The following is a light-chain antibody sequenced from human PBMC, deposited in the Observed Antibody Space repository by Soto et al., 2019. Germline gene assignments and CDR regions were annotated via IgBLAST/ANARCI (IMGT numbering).Light chain of an antibody. V-gene: IGKV3-20*01. CDR2: GAS. CDR1: QTVTSD. CDR3: QQYDNSPLT. J-gene: IGKJ4*01. Sequence: EIVMTQSPATLSVSPGERATLSCRASQTVTSDLVWYQQRPGQAPRLLIYGASSRATGIPDRFSGSGSGTDFTLTISRLEPEDFAVYYCQQYDNSPLTFGGGTKVDIK.